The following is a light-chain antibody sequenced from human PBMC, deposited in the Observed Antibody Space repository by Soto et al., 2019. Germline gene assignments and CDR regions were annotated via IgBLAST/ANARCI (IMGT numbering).Light chain of an antibody. V-gene: IGLV8-61*01. CDR3: VLYLGGGPWV. CDR2: STN. J-gene: IGLJ3*02. CDR1: SGSVSASYY. Sequence: QTVVTQEPSFSVSPGGTVTLTCGLNSGSVSASYYPSWYQQTPGQDPRTLIYSTNTRSSGVPDRFSGSILGNQAALTITGAQADDESIYYCVLYLGGGPWVFGGGTKVTVL.